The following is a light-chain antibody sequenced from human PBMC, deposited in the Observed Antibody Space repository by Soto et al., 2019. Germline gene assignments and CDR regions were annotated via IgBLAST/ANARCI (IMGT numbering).Light chain of an antibody. J-gene: IGKJ1*01. CDR2: DAY. Sequence: DIQMTQSPSTLSASVGDRVTITCRASQSISSWLAWYQQKPGKAPKVLIYDAYSLESGVPSRFSGSGSGTEFTLTITSLQPDDFATYYCQQYNSYSTFGHGTKVDIK. V-gene: IGKV1-5*01. CDR3: QQYNSYST. CDR1: QSISSW.